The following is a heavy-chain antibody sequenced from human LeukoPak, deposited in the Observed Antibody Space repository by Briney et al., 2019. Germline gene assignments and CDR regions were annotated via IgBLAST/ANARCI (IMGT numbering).Heavy chain of an antibody. J-gene: IGHJ4*02. CDR2: IYTSGST. D-gene: IGHD1-26*01. CDR3: ARDSPKRGSYYGYDY. CDR1: GGSISSYY. Sequence: SETLSLTCTVSGGSISSYYWSWIRQPAGKGLEWIGRIYTSGSTNYNPSLKSRVTMSVDTSKNQFSLKLSSVTAADTAVYYCARDSPKRGSYYGYDYWGQGTLVTVSS. V-gene: IGHV4-4*07.